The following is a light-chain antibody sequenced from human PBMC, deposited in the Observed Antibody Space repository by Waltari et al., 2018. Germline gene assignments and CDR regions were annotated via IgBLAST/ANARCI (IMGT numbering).Light chain of an antibody. Sequence: YVLTQPPSVSVDPGKTARLTCGGDNIGSKRVNWYQQKPGQATVLAMFYDSDRPSEIPERFSGSHSGNTATLTISWVEAGDEADYHCQVWDDVTDSGVFGGGTKLTVL. CDR1: NIGSKR. J-gene: IGLJ3*02. CDR2: YDS. V-gene: IGLV3-21*04. CDR3: QVWDDVTDSGV.